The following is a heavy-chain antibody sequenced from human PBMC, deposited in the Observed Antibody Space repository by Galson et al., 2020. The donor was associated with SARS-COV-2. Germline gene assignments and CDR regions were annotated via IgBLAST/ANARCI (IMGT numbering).Heavy chain of an antibody. CDR3: VRQHFSHAPDI. J-gene: IGHJ3*02. D-gene: IGHD6-13*01. CDR1: GFIFTDYW. V-gene: IGHV5-10-1*01. CDR2: IDTDSSYA. Sequence: KIGESLKISCKGSGFIFTDYWINWVRQLPGGGLEWMGYIDTDSSYAEYSPSFRGHVTISVDKWINTVFLQWGGLKASDTGMYFCVRQHFSHAPDIWGQGPMVTVSS.